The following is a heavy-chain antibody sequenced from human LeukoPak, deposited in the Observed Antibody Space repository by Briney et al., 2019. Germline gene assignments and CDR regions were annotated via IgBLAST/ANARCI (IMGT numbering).Heavy chain of an antibody. V-gene: IGHV1-18*01. J-gene: IGHJ4*02. D-gene: IGHD4-17*01. CDR1: GYTFTSYG. CDR3: ARDAMFAYGDYGDFDY. Sequence: ASVKVSCKASGYTFTSYGISWVRQAPGQGLEWMGWISAYNGNTNYAQKLQGRVTMTTDTSTSTAYMELRSLRSDDTAVYYCARDAMFAYGDYGDFDYWGQGTLVTVSS. CDR2: ISAYNGNT.